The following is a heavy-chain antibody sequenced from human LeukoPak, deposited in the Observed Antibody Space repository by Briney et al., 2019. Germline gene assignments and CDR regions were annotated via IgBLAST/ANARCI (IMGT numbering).Heavy chain of an antibody. CDR3: VEGSHFDY. Sequence: GESLRLSCAASGFTFSSSWMSWVRQAPGKGLEWVANIKQDGSEEYYVDSVKGRFTISRDNARNSLYLQMNSPRAEDTAVYYCVEGSHFDYWGQGTLVTVSS. CDR1: GFTFSSSW. J-gene: IGHJ4*02. CDR2: IKQDGSEE. V-gene: IGHV3-7*01.